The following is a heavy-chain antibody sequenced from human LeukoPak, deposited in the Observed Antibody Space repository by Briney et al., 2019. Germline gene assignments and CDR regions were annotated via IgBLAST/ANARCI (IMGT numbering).Heavy chain of an antibody. CDR1: GFTFSSYA. CDR3: ARETRRIVGATYYYYYGMDV. Sequence: GGSLRLSCAASGFTFSSYAMSWVRQAPGKGLEWVSAISGSGGSTYYADSVKGRFTISRDNAKNSLYLQMNSLRDEDTAVYYCARETRRIVGATYYYYYGMDVWGQGTTVTVSS. CDR2: ISGSGGST. J-gene: IGHJ6*02. V-gene: IGHV3-23*01. D-gene: IGHD1-26*01.